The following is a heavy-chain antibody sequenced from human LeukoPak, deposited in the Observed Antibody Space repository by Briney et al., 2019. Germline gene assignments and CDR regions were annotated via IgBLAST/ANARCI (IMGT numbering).Heavy chain of an antibody. CDR2: IYYSGST. CDR3: AREPDYDILTGYSPFDY. Sequence: KPSETLSLTCTVSGGSISSSTYYWGWLRQPPGKGLEWIGSIYYSGSTYYHPSLKSRLTISVDTSKNQFPLRLSSVTAADTAVYYCAREPDYDILTGYSPFDYWGQGTLVTVSS. D-gene: IGHD3-9*01. CDR1: GGSISSSTYY. J-gene: IGHJ4*02. V-gene: IGHV4-39*06.